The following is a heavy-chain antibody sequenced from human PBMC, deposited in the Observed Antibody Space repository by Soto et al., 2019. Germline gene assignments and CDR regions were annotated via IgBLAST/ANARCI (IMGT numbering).Heavy chain of an antibody. CDR3: ARAAVLTFTRFYDVDV. J-gene: IGHJ6*02. D-gene: IGHD6-25*01. V-gene: IGHV1-69*18. Sequence: QVQLVQSGAEVKTPGSSVKVSCEASGGTFSSYAINWVRHAPGQGLEWMGRLIPMFGTTDYAQRFQGRVTFAADESTNTASMEVTDLTSEDTAVYYCARAAVLTFTRFYDVDVWGQGTTVTVSS. CDR1: GGTFSSYA. CDR2: LIPMFGTT.